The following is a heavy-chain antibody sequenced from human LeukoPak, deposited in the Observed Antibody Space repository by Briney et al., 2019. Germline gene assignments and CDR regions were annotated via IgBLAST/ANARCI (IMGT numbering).Heavy chain of an antibody. D-gene: IGHD3-9*01. CDR2: IIPIFGTA. J-gene: IGHJ4*02. Sequence: SVKVSCKASGGTFSSYAISWVRQAPGQGLEWMGGIIPIFGTANYAQKFQGRVTITADESTSTAYMELRSLRSDDTAMYYCARVNNYDMLSSFDYWGQGTLVTVSS. V-gene: IGHV1-69*13. CDR3: ARVNNYDMLSSFDY. CDR1: GGTFSSYA.